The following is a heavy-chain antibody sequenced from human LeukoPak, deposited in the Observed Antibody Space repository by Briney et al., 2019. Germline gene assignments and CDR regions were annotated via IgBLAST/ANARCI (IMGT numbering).Heavy chain of an antibody. V-gene: IGHV4-59*08. Sequence: PSETLSLTCTVSGGCISSYYWSCIRQPPGKGLEWIGYIYYSGSTNYNPSLKSRVTISVDTSKNQFSLKLSSVTAADMAVYYCARHGPVRYCSGGSCYLNWYFDLWGRGTLVTVSS. D-gene: IGHD2-15*01. J-gene: IGHJ2*01. CDR2: IYYSGST. CDR3: ARHGPVRYCSGGSCYLNWYFDL. CDR1: GGCISSYY.